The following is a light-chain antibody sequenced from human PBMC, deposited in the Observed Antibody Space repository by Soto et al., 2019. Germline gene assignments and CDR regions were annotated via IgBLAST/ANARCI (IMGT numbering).Light chain of an antibody. Sequence: EIVLTQSPGTLSLSPGERATLSCRASQSVSSSYLAWYQQKPGQAPRLLIYGASTRATGIPARFSGSGSGTDFTLTFSSLEPEDFAVYYCQHRTNWPALGGGTKVDIK. J-gene: IGKJ4*01. CDR3: QHRTNWPA. V-gene: IGKV3D-20*02. CDR1: QSVSSSY. CDR2: GAS.